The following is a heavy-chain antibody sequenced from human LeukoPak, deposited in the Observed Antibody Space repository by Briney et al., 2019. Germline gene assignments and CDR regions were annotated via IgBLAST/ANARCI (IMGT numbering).Heavy chain of an antibody. CDR2: IYYSGST. J-gene: IGHJ3*02. CDR3: ARDPNSGYDLDAFDI. D-gene: IGHD5-12*01. Sequence: PSETLSLTCTVSGGSISSSSYYWGCIRQPPGKGLECIGSIYYSGSTYYNPSLKSRVTISVDTSKNQFSLKLSSVTAADTAVYYCARDPNSGYDLDAFDIWGQGTMVTVSS. CDR1: GGSISSSSYY. V-gene: IGHV4-39*07.